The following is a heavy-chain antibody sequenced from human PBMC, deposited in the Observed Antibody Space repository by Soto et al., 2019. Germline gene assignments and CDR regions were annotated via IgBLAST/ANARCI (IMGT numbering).Heavy chain of an antibody. CDR3: AKVMITFGGVMLNYFDY. CDR1: GFTFSSYG. V-gene: IGHV3-30*18. Sequence: QVQLVESGGGVVQPGRSLRLSCAASGFTFSSYGMHWVRQAPGKGLEWVAVISYDGSNKYYADSVKGRFTISRDNSKNTLYLQMNSLRAEDTAVYYCAKVMITFGGVMLNYFDYWGQGTLVTVSS. D-gene: IGHD3-16*01. CDR2: ISYDGSNK. J-gene: IGHJ4*02.